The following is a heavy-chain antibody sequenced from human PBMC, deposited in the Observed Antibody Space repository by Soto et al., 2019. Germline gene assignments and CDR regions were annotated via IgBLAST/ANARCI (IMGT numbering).Heavy chain of an antibody. CDR3: AREAYCSGGSCYSAGGP. CDR2: IYYSGST. V-gene: IGHV4-31*03. CDR1: GGSISSGGYY. D-gene: IGHD2-15*01. J-gene: IGHJ5*02. Sequence: SETLSLTCTVSGGSISSGGYYWSWIRQHPGKGLEWIGYIYYSGSTYYNPSLKSRVTISVDTSKNQFSLKLSSVTAADTAVYYCAREAYCSGGSCYSAGGPWGQGTLVTVSS.